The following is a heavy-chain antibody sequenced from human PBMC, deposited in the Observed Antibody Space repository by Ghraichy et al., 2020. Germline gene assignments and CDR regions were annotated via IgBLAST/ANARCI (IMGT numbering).Heavy chain of an antibody. J-gene: IGHJ6*02. CDR3: ARDPYCSSTSCYLMLGWHYYYYGMDV. D-gene: IGHD2-2*01. CDR1: GYTFTSYG. CDR2: ISAYNGNT. Sequence: ASVKVSCKASGYTFTSYGISWVRQAPGQGLEWLGWISAYNGNTNYAQKLQGRVTMTTDTSTSTAYMELRSLRSDDTAVYYCARDPYCSSTSCYLMLGWHYYYYGMDVWGQGTTVTVSS. V-gene: IGHV1-18*01.